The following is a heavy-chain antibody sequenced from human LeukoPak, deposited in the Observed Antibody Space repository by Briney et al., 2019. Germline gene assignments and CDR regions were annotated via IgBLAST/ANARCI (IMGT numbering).Heavy chain of an antibody. J-gene: IGHJ1*01. Sequence: SETLSLTCAVYGGSFRGYYWSWIRQPPGKGLEWIGEINHSGSTNYNPSLKSRVTISVDTSKNQFSLKLSSVTAADTAVYYCARGEDGDYYFQHWGQGTLVTVSS. CDR1: GGSFRGYY. V-gene: IGHV4-34*01. D-gene: IGHD4-17*01. CDR3: ARGEDGDYYFQH. CDR2: INHSGST.